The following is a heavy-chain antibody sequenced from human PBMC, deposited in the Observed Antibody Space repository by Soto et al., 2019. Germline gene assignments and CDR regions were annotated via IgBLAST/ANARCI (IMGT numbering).Heavy chain of an antibody. J-gene: IGHJ4*02. CDR1: SSSNANGQY. CDR3: IKSQGLSRADV. Sequence: XQGLPLPCDDSSSSNANGQYWGWLRQPPANGLESLVCFRRSGPTDYRPSLESRLAISVDMSKNRVSLSLTSVTAADTAIYYCIKSQGLSRADVWGRGILVTVSS. V-gene: IGHV4-38-2*01. D-gene: IGHD6-6*01. CDR2: FRRSGPT.